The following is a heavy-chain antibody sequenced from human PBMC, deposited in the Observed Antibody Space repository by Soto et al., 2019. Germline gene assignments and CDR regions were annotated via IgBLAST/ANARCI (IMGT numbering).Heavy chain of an antibody. CDR2: ISYSGDT. J-gene: IGHJ4*02. Sequence: QVQLQESGPGLVKPSETLSLACSVSGGSISSFYWSWIRHAPGKGLEWTGRISYSGDTHYSPALKSRLTMSIVASKNQVSLRLCSVTAVDAAMYYCAKQAEYSLYDYVGYFDYGGPGTLVTVSS. V-gene: IGHV4-59*08. D-gene: IGHD5-12*01. CDR3: AKQAEYSLYDYVGYFDY. CDR1: GGSISSFY.